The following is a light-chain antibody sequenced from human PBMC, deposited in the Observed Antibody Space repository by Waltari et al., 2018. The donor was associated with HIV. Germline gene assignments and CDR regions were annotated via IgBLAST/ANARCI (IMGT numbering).Light chain of an antibody. V-gene: IGKV4-1*01. J-gene: IGKJ5*01. Sequence: DIVMTQSPDSLAVSLGERATINCKSSQSVLYSSNNKNYLAWYQQKPGQPPKLLFYWASTRESGVPDRFSGSESGTDFTLTISSLQAEDVAVYYCQQYYSTPTFDQETRLEIK. CDR1: QSVLYSSNNKNY. CDR2: WAS. CDR3: QQYYSTPT.